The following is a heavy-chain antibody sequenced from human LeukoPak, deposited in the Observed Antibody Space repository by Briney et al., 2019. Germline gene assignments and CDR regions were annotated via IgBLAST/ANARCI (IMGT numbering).Heavy chain of an antibody. V-gene: IGHV3-53*01. Sequence: GGSLRLSRAASGFTVSSNYMSWVRQAPGKGLEWVSVIYSGGSTYYADSVKGRFTISRDNSKNTLYLQMNSLRAEDTAVYYCARAPGKLRTPFDYWGQGTLVTVSS. CDR2: IYSGGST. CDR3: ARAPGKLRTPFDY. D-gene: IGHD1-7*01. J-gene: IGHJ4*02. CDR1: GFTVSSNY.